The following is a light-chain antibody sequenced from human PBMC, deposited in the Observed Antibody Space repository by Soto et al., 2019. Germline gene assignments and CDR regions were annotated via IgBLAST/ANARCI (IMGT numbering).Light chain of an antibody. J-gene: IGLJ1*01. CDR1: TSNVGSNY. Sequence: QSALTQPPSASGTPGQRVAISCSGSTSNVGSNYVNWYLQVPGSAPKLLIYRNNQRPSGVPDRYSGSKSDTSASLAISGLRSEDDADYYCSSWDDSLNGPVFGTGTKLTVL. CDR3: SSWDDSLNGPV. CDR2: RNN. V-gene: IGLV1-47*01.